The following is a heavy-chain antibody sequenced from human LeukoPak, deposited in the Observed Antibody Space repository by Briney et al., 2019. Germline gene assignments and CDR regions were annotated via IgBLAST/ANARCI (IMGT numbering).Heavy chain of an antibody. CDR3: AREDLDIVVVVAATPEPNWFDP. CDR2: ISGSGGST. Sequence: GGSLRLSCAASGFTFSSYAMSWVRQAPGKGLEWVSAISGSGGSTYYADSVKGRFTISRDNSKNTLYLQMNSLRAEDTAVYYCAREDLDIVVVVAATPEPNWFDPWGQGTLVTVSS. D-gene: IGHD2-15*01. J-gene: IGHJ5*02. CDR1: GFTFSSYA. V-gene: IGHV3-23*01.